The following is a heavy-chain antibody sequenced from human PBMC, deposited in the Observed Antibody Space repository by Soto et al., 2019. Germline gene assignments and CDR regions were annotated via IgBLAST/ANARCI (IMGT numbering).Heavy chain of an antibody. CDR1: GFTVSSNY. D-gene: IGHD5-12*01. Sequence: GGSLRLSCAASGFTVSSNYMSWVRQAPGKGLEWVSVIYSGGSTYYADSVKGRFTISRDNSKNTLYLQMNSLRAEDTAVYYCARGDVEMATIFGYWGQGTLVTVSS. CDR3: ARGDVEMATIFGY. V-gene: IGHV3-53*01. J-gene: IGHJ4*02. CDR2: IYSGGST.